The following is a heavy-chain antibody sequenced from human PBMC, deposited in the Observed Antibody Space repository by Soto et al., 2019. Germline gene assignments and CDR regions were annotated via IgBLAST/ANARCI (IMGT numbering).Heavy chain of an antibody. V-gene: IGHV1-18*01. Sequence: ASVKVSCKASGYIFTSYGISWVRQAPGQGLEWMGWISAYNGSTNYAQKLQGRVTMTTDTSTSTAYMELRSLRSDDTAVYYCAKTYYYDSSGYSPPDYWGQGTLVTVSS. CDR2: ISAYNGST. D-gene: IGHD3-22*01. CDR1: GYIFTSYG. J-gene: IGHJ4*02. CDR3: AKTYYYDSSGYSPPDY.